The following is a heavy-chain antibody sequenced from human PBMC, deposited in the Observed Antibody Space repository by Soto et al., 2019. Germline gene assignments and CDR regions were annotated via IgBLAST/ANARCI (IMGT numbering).Heavy chain of an antibody. CDR2: INSDGSST. J-gene: IGHJ6*02. CDR1: GFTFSSYW. CDR3: ARAIAAAGTGWFLDYYGMDV. D-gene: IGHD6-13*01. Sequence: GSLRLSCAASGFTFSSYWMHWVRQAPGKGLVWVSRINSDGSSTSYADSVKGRFTISRDNAKNTLYLQMNSLRAEDTAVYYCARAIAAAGTGWFLDYYGMDVWGQGTTVTVSS. V-gene: IGHV3-74*01.